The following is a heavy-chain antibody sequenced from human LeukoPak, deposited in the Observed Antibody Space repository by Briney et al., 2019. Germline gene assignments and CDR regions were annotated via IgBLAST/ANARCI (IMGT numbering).Heavy chain of an antibody. CDR2: INAGNGNT. CDR1: GYTFTSYA. J-gene: IGHJ5*02. V-gene: IGHV1-3*01. CDR3: ARLRGWYNWFDP. Sequence: GASVKVSCKASGYTFTSYAMHWVRQAPGQRLEWMGWINAGNGNTKYSQKFQGRVTITRDTSASTAYMELSSLRSEDTAVYYCARLRGWYNWFDPWGQGTLVTVSP. D-gene: IGHD6-19*01.